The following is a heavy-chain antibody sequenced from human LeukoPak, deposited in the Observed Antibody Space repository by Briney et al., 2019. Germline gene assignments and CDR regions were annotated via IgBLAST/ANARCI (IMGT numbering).Heavy chain of an antibody. Sequence: PGGSLRLSCAASGFDFGAYEMNWVRQAPGKGLEWVAYFAGSHTTKYYAVSVRGRFTISRDNAKNSLYLQMNSLRAEDTALYYCTTLGYHLDSWGQGTLVSVSS. CDR3: TTLGYHLDS. CDR1: GFDFGAYE. CDR2: FAGSHTTK. D-gene: IGHD3-22*01. V-gene: IGHV3-48*03. J-gene: IGHJ4*02.